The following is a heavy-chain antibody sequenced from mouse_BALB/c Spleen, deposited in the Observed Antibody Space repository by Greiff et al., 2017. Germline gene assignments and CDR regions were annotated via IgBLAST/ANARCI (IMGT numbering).Heavy chain of an antibody. V-gene: IGHV1-87*01. CDR1: GYTFTSYW. CDR2: IYPGDGDT. D-gene: IGHD2-14*01. J-gene: IGHJ4*01. CDR3: AREVRRGYAMDD. Sequence: VQLQESGAELARPGASVKLSCKASGYTFTSYWMQWVKQRPGQGLEWIGAIYPGDGDTRYTQKFKGKATLTADKSSSTAYMQLSSLASEDSAVYYCAREVRRGYAMDDWGQGTSVTVAS.